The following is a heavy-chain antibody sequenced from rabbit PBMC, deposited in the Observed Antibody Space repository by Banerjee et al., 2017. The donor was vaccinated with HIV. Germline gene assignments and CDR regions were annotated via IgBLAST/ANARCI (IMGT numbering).Heavy chain of an antibody. CDR2: IYAGSSGST. CDR1: GFTLSSYY. J-gene: IGHJ4*01. Sequence: QSLEESGGDLVKPGASLTLSCKASGFTLSSYYMCWVRQAPGKGLEWIACIYAGSSGSTYYASWAKGRFTISKTSSTTVTLQMTSLTAADTATYFCARDRYYTYIDLWGPGTLVTDS. V-gene: IGHV1S40*01. D-gene: IGHD6-1*01. CDR3: ARDRYYTYIDL.